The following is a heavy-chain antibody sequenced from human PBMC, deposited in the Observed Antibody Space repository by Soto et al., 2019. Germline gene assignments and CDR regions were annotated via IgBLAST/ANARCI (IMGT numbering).Heavy chain of an antibody. CDR2: IYSGGST. CDR3: ARDSWVFVGATTYFDY. J-gene: IGHJ4*02. D-gene: IGHD1-26*01. Sequence: EVQLVESGGGLIQPGGSLRLSCAASGFTVSSNYMSWVRQAPGKGLEWVSVIYSGGSTYYADSVKGRFTISRDNSKNTLYLQMNSLRAEDTAVYYCARDSWVFVGATTYFDYWGQGTLVTVSS. V-gene: IGHV3-53*01. CDR1: GFTVSSNY.